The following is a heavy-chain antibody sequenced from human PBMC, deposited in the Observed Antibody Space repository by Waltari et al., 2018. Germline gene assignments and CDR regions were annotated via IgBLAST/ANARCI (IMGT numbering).Heavy chain of an antibody. J-gene: IGHJ6*03. CDR3: ARAGYCSSTSCYLVYMDV. D-gene: IGHD2-2*01. V-gene: IGHV3-7*01. Sequence: EVQLVESGGGLVQTGGSLRLSCAASGFTFSSYWMSWVRPAPGKGLEWVANIKQDGSEKYYVDSVKGRFTISRDNAKNSLYLQMNSLRAEDTAVYYCARAGYCSSTSCYLVYMDVWGKGTTVTISS. CDR1: GFTFSSYW. CDR2: IKQDGSEK.